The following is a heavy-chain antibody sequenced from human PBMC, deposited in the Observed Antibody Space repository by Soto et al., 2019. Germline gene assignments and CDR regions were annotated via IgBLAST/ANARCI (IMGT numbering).Heavy chain of an antibody. CDR2: MYISGST. CDR3: ASDQINQNVFDF. V-gene: IGHV4-4*07. J-gene: IGHJ3*01. Sequence: QMQLQESGPGLVKPSETLSLTCSVAGVSISGYYWTWIRQTAGKGLEWIGRMYISGSTNYNPSLNSRATMSIDTSKNYFSLKLRSVTAADTAVYYCASDQINQNVFDFWGQGTMVTVSS. CDR1: GVSISGYY.